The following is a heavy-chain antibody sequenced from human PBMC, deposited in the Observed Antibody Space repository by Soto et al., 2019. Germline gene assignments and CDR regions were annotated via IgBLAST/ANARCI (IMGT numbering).Heavy chain of an antibody. CDR1: GGSISSYY. J-gene: IGHJ4*02. CDR2: IYYSGST. D-gene: IGHD4-17*01. V-gene: IGHV4-59*08. CDR3: ARPPLNGDYADY. Sequence: SETLSLTCTVSGGSISSYYWSWIRQPPGKGLEWIGYIYYSGSTNYNPSLKSRVTISVDTSKNQFSLKLSSVTAADTAVYYCARPPLNGDYADYWGQGTLVTVSS.